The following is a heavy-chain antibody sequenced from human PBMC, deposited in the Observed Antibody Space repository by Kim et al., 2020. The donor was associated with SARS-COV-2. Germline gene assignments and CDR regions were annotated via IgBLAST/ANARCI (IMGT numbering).Heavy chain of an antibody. CDR3: ASGRGDYYGSASFDY. D-gene: IGHD3-10*01. CDR2: IKFNGREM. Sequence: GGSLRLSCAASGFSFSNYWMTWVRQAPGKGLEWVANIKFNGREMYYVDYVKGRFTISRDNAQSSLYLQMNSLRVEDTALYYCASGRGDYYGSASFDYWGQGTLVTVSS. V-gene: IGHV3-7*01. CDR1: GFSFSNYW. J-gene: IGHJ4*02.